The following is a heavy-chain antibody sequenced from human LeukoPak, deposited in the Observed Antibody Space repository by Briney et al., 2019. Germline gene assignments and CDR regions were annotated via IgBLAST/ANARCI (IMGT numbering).Heavy chain of an antibody. D-gene: IGHD1-1*01. V-gene: IGHV4-59*01. CDR1: GGSISSYY. J-gene: IGHJ4*02. CDR2: IYYSGST. Sequence: KPSETLSLTCTVSGGSISSYYWSWIRQPPGKGLEWIGYIYYSGSTNYNPSLKSRVTISVDTSKNQFSLKLSSVTAADTAVYYCARDLELGSDYWGQGTLVTVSS. CDR3: ARDLELGSDY.